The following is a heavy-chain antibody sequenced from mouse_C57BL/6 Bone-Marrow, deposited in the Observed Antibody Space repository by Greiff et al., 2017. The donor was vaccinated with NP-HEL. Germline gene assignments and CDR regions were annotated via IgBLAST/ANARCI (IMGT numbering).Heavy chain of an antibody. CDR2: ISSGSSTI. J-gene: IGHJ2*01. CDR3: ARHYGNPYYFDY. CDR1: GFTFSDYG. D-gene: IGHD2-1*01. V-gene: IGHV5-17*01. Sequence: EVKLVESGGGLVKPGGSLKLSCAASGFTFSDYGMHWVRQAPEKGLEWVAYISSGSSTIYYADTVKGRFTISRDNAKNTLFLQMTSLRSEDTAMYYCARHYGNPYYFDYWGQGTTLTVSS.